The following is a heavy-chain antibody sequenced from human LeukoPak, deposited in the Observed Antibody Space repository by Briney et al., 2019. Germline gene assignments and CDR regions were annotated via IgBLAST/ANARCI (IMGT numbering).Heavy chain of an antibody. CDR1: GFTFSSYG. CDR3: AKDRLGDYVWGSYRYKPYCFDY. D-gene: IGHD3-16*02. Sequence: GGSLRLSCAASGFTFSSYGMHWVRQAPGKGLEWVAFIRYDGSNKYYADSVKGRFTISRDNSKNTLYLQMNSLRAEDTAVYYCAKDRLGDYVWGSYRYKPYCFDYWGQGTLVTVSS. J-gene: IGHJ4*02. CDR2: IRYDGSNK. V-gene: IGHV3-30*02.